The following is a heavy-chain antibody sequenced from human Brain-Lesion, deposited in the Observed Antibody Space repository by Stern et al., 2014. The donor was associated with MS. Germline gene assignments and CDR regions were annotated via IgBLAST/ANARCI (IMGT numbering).Heavy chain of an antibody. V-gene: IGHV1-2*04. CDR1: GYTFTGYS. D-gene: IGHD3-22*01. CDR2: INPNSGGT. CDR3: ATYYYDSTGYNDF. Sequence: VQLVESGAEVKKPGASVKVSCKASGYTFTGYSMHWVRQAPGQGLEWMGGINPNSGGTNYAQKFQGWVPMTRDTSINTAYMELSRVRSDDTAVYYCATYYYDSTGYNDFWGQGTLVTVSS. J-gene: IGHJ4*02.